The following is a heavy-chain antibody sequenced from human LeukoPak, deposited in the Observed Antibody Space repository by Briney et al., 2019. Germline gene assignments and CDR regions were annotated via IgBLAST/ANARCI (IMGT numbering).Heavy chain of an antibody. CDR2: INSDGSST. Sequence: GGSLRLSCAASGFTFSSYWMHWVRQAPGKGLVWVSRINSDGSSTDQADSVKGRFTISRDNAKKALYLQMNSLRVEDTAIYFCARDTATGLDVWGQGTTVTVSS. CDR3: ARDTATGLDV. J-gene: IGHJ6*02. V-gene: IGHV3-74*01. D-gene: IGHD2-21*02. CDR1: GFTFSSYW.